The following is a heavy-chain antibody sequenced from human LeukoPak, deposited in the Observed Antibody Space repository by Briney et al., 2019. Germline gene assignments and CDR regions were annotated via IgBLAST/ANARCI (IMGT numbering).Heavy chain of an antibody. CDR3: ARGVYIAAAQYGY. CDR2: IYYSGTT. V-gene: IGHV4-59*01. Sequence: SETLSLTCTFSGGSISSYYWCWIRQPPGKGLEWIGYIYYSGTTNYNPSLKSRVTVSVDTSKNQFSLKLSSVTAADTAVYYCARGVYIAAAQYGYWGQGTLVTVSS. CDR1: GGSISSYY. J-gene: IGHJ4*02. D-gene: IGHD6-13*01.